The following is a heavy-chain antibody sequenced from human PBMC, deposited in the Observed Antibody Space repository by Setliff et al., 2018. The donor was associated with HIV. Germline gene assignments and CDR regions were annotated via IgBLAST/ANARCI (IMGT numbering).Heavy chain of an antibody. CDR2: ISSSSSYI. J-gene: IGHJ3*01. CDR3: ARESMSQNAFDV. Sequence: LRLSCAASGFSFSVYEMDWVRQAPGKGLEWVSSISSSSSYIYYADSVKGRFTISRDNAKNSLYLQMNSLRAEDTAVYYCARESMSQNAFDVWGRGAVVTVSS. V-gene: IGHV3-21*01. CDR1: GFSFSVYE.